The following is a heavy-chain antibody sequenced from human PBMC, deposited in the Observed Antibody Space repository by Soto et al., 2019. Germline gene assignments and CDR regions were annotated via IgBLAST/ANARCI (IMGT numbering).Heavy chain of an antibody. CDR2: IDPSDSYT. Sequence: GESLKISCKGSGYSFTSYWISWVRQMPGKGLEWMGRIDPSDSYTNYSPSFQGHVTISADKSISTAYLQWSSLKASDTAMYYCARHSRGSSFNHPYYYYYGMDVWGQGTTVTVSS. D-gene: IGHD6-6*01. V-gene: IGHV5-10-1*01. J-gene: IGHJ6*02. CDR1: GYSFTSYW. CDR3: ARHSRGSSFNHPYYYYYGMDV.